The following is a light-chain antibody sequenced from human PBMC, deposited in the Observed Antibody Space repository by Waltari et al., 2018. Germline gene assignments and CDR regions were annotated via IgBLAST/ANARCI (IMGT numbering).Light chain of an antibody. CDR1: QIVNAI. V-gene: IGKV3-15*01. CDR2: YSS. J-gene: IGKJ2*02. Sequence: ASQIVNAILAWSQRPPGPVPRLLIYYSSKRATGIPARFSSSGAGTDFTLTISSLQSEDFGIYYCHHYNTWPPGTFGQGTKLDNK. CDR3: HHYNTWPPGT.